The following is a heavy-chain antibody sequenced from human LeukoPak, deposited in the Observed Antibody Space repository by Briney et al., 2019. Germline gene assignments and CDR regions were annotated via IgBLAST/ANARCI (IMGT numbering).Heavy chain of an antibody. V-gene: IGHV3-23*01. D-gene: IGHD3-9*01. CDR1: GFTFYEYA. J-gene: IGHJ3*02. CDR3: AKGLRYYAVMGDAFDM. Sequence: GGSLRLSCAASGFTFYEYAMNWVRQSPDKGLEWVAVIKGSGDTTYYAESVKGRFTISRDNSMNTVSLQMNDLRAEDAAIYFCAKGLRYYAVMGDAFDMWGQGTTVAVSS. CDR2: IKGSGDTT.